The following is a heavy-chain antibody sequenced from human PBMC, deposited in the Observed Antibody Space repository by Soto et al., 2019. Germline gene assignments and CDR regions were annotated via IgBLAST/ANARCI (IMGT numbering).Heavy chain of an antibody. CDR2: IDPSDSYT. CDR3: ARDRSGDRLDFDY. CDR1: GYSFTSYW. Sequence: ESLKISCKGSGYSFTSYWISWVRQMPGKGLEWMGRIDPSDSYTNYSPSFQGHVTISADKSISTAYLQWSSLKASDTAMYYCARDRSGDRLDFDYWGQGTLVTVSS. J-gene: IGHJ4*02. D-gene: IGHD3-10*01. V-gene: IGHV5-10-1*01.